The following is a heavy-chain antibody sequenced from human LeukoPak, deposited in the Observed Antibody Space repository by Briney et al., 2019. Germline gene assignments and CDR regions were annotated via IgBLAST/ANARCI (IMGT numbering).Heavy chain of an antibody. J-gene: IGHJ4*02. CDR1: GFSFSTYG. Sequence: GRSLRLSCVASGFSFSTYGMQWVRQAPGKGLEWVSVIYSGGGTSYADSVKGRFTVSRDNSMNTLYLQMDSLRAEDTAVYYCARVRSLYYFDYWGQGTLVTVSS. CDR2: IYSGGGT. V-gene: IGHV3-66*01. CDR3: ARVRSLYYFDY.